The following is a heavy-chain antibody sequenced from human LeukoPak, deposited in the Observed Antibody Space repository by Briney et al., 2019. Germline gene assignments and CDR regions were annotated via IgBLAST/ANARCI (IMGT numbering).Heavy chain of an antibody. CDR2: ISAYNGNT. J-gene: IGHJ4*02. D-gene: IGHD3-3*01. CDR3: ARVPYYDFWSGYLVDY. CDR1: GYTFTSYG. V-gene: IGHV1-18*01. Sequence: EASVKLSCKASGYTFTSYGISWVRQAPGQGLEWMGWISAYNGNTNYAQKLQGRVTMTTDTSTSTAYMELRSLRSDDTAVYYCARVPYYDFWSGYLVDYWGQGTLVTVSS.